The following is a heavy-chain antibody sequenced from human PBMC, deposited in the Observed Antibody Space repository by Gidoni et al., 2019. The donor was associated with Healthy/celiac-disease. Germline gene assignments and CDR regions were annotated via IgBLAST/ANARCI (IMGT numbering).Heavy chain of an antibody. CDR1: GFTFSSYA. D-gene: IGHD2-15*01. J-gene: IGHJ6*03. CDR3: AKLGDIVVVVAAMDV. Sequence: EVQLLESGGGLVQPGGSLRLSCAASGFTFSSYAMSWVRQAPGKGLEWVSAISGRGGSTYYADSVKGRFTISRDNSKNTLYLQMNSLRAEDTAVYYCAKLGDIVVVVAAMDVWGKGTTVTVSS. V-gene: IGHV3-23*01. CDR2: ISGRGGST.